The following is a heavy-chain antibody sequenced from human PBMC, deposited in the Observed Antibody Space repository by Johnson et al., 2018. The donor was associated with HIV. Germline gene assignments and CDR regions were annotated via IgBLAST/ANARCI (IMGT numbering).Heavy chain of an antibody. Sequence: QVQLVESGGGLVKPGGSLRLSCVASGFTFSDYYMTWIRQAPGKGLEWISYISSSDSTIYSADSVQGRFTISRDNAKKSLYLQMNSLRAEDTAVYYCARALSRFGVSDAFDVWGQGTMVTVSS. V-gene: IGHV3-11*01. CDR1: GFTFSDYY. J-gene: IGHJ3*01. D-gene: IGHD3-10*01. CDR2: ISSSDSTI. CDR3: ARALSRFGVSDAFDV.